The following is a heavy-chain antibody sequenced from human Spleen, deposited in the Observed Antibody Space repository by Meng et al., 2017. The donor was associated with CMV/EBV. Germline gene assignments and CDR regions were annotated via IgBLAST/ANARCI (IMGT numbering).Heavy chain of an antibody. V-gene: IGHV3-23*01. D-gene: IGHD1-1*01. J-gene: IGHJ4*02. CDR2: ITGPGITT. Sequence: GGSLRLSCAASGFTFSSFAMSWVRQPPGKGLEWVSAITGPGITTYYADSVRGRFTISRDASKSTLYLQMDGLRAEDTAVYFCAKEALTTGTTNRFDYWGQGTLVTVSS. CDR1: GFTFSSFA. CDR3: AKEALTTGTTNRFDY.